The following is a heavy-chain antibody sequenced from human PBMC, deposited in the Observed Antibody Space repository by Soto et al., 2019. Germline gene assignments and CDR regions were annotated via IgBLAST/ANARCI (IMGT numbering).Heavy chain of an antibody. V-gene: IGHV4-59*08. Sequence: PSETLSLTCTVSGGSISSYYWSWIRQPPGKGLEWIGYIYYSGSTNYNPSLKSRVTISVDTSKNQFSLKLSSVTAADTAVYYCARTYYDFWSSYSPYYYYMDVWGKGTTVTVSS. D-gene: IGHD3-3*01. CDR1: GGSISSYY. CDR2: IYYSGST. CDR3: ARTYYDFWSSYSPYYYYMDV. J-gene: IGHJ6*03.